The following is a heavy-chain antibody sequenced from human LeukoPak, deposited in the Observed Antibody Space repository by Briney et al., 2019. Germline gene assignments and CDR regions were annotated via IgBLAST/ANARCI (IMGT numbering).Heavy chain of an antibody. J-gene: IGHJ1*01. V-gene: IGHV3-23*01. Sequence: GGSLRLSCAASGFTFSTYAMTWVRQAPAKGLEWVSTISVSGDSTYYADSVRGRFTISRDNSKNTLYLQMNSLRAEDTALYYCAKDRSDYGDIEYFQHWGQGTLVTVSS. CDR1: GFTFSTYA. CDR3: AKDRSDYGDIEYFQH. D-gene: IGHD4-17*01. CDR2: ISVSGDST.